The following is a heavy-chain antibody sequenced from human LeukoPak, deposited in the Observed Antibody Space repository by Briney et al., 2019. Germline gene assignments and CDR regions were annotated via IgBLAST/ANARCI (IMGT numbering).Heavy chain of an antibody. CDR1: GYTFTSYD. D-gene: IGHD3-3*01. V-gene: IGHV1-8*01. CDR2: MNPNSGNT. Sequence: GASVKVSCKASGYTFTSYDINWVRQATGQGLEWMGWMNPNSGNTGYAQKFQGRVTMTRNTSISTAYMELRSLRSDDTAVYYCARELYDFWSGYYNPKDAFDIWGQGTMVTVSS. CDR3: ARELYDFWSGYYNPKDAFDI. J-gene: IGHJ3*02.